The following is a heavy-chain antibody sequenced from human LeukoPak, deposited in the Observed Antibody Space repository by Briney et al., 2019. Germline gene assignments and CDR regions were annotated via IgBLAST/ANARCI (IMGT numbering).Heavy chain of an antibody. CDR3: ARAWEYDYVWGSFDY. J-gene: IGHJ4*02. V-gene: IGHV1-69*13. CDR1: GYTFTSYG. Sequence: SVKVSCKASGYTFTSYGISWVRQAPGQGLEWMGGIIPIFGTANYAQKFQGRVTITADESTSTAYMELSSLRSEDTAVYYCARAWEYDYVWGSFDYWGQGTLVTVSS. D-gene: IGHD3-16*01. CDR2: IIPIFGTA.